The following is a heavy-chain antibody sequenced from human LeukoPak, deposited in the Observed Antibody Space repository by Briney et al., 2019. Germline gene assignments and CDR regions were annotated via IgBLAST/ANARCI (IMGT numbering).Heavy chain of an antibody. J-gene: IGHJ5*02. Sequence: SETLSLTCTVSGGSISSYYWSWIRQPPGKGLEWIGYIYYSGSTNYNPSLKSRVTISVDTSKNQFSLKLSSVTAADTAVYYCARGVTMVRGVSNWFDPWGQGNLVTVSS. D-gene: IGHD3-10*01. V-gene: IGHV4-59*01. CDR1: GGSISSYY. CDR3: ARGVTMVRGVSNWFDP. CDR2: IYYSGST.